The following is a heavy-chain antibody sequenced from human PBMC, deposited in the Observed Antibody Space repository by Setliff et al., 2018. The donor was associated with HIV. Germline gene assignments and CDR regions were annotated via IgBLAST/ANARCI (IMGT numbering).Heavy chain of an antibody. CDR2: ISSSSDTI. J-gene: IGHJ6*03. Sequence: GGSLRLSCAASGFSVSSNYMTWVRQAPGKGLEWVSYISSSSDTIYYADSVKGRFTISRDNSKNTLYLQMNSLRAEDTAVYYCARDSSGWYRGNYYYFYYMDVWGKGTTVTVSS. D-gene: IGHD6-19*01. V-gene: IGHV3-48*01. CDR3: ARDSSGWYRGNYYYFYYMDV. CDR1: GFSVSSNY.